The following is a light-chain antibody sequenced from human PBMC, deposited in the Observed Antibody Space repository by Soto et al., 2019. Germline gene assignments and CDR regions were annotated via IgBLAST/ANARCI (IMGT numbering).Light chain of an antibody. V-gene: IGKV1-5*03. J-gene: IGKJ2*01. Sequence: DIQMTQSPSTLSASVKDRVTITCRASQTVSNFLAWYQQKPGKPPKVLSYKASRLESEVPSRFGASGSGTAFTLAISSLQPDDFATYYCQQYYSYPFTFGQGTKLEIK. CDR3: QQYYSYPFT. CDR1: QTVSNF. CDR2: KAS.